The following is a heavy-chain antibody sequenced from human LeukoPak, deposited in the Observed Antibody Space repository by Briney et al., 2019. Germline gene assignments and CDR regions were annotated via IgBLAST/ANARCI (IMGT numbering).Heavy chain of an antibody. CDR2: IVPILGIA. CDR3: ARVYGDLDAFDI. V-gene: IGHV1-69*02. D-gene: IGHD2/OR15-2a*01. CDR1: GGTYT. Sequence: SVTVSCKASGGTYTISWARQAPGQGLEWMGRIVPILGIANYAQKFQGRVTITADKSTSTAYMELSSLRSEDTAVYYCARVYGDLDAFDIWGQGTMVTVSS. J-gene: IGHJ3*02.